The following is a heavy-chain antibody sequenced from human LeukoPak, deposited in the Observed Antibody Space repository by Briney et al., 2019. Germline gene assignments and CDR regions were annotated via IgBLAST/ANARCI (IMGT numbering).Heavy chain of an antibody. Sequence: ASVRVSCKASGYTFTSYGISWVRQAPGQGLEWMGWMNPNSCNTGYAQKFQGRVTMTRNTSISTAYMELSSLRSEDTAVYYCARGRVDDSSGYYHYWGQGTLVTVSS. CDR1: GYTFTSYG. CDR3: ARGRVDDSSGYYHY. J-gene: IGHJ4*02. D-gene: IGHD3-22*01. V-gene: IGHV1-8*02. CDR2: MNPNSCNT.